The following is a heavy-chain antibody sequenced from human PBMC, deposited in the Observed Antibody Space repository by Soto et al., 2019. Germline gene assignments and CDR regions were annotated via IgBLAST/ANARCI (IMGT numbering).Heavy chain of an antibody. Sequence: QVQLQESGPGLVKPSQTLSLTCTVSGGSISSGNYYWNWIRQHPGKGLEWIGYIYYSGSTYYNPSLKSRVTISVDVSKNLFSRKQNSGTAADTAVYYCARGYYYVSGSYPSWFAPWGQGPLVPVSS. D-gene: IGHD3-10*01. J-gene: IGHJ5*02. CDR1: GGSISSGNYY. CDR2: IYYSGST. V-gene: IGHV4-31*03. CDR3: ARGYYYVSGSYPSWFAP.